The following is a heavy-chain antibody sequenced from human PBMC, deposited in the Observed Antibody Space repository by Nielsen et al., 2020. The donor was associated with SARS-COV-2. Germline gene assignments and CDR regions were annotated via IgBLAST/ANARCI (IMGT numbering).Heavy chain of an antibody. J-gene: IGHJ5*02. V-gene: IGHV1-2*02. Sequence: ASVKVSCKASGYIFITYGINWVRQAPGQGLEWMGWINPNSGGTNYAQKFQGRVTMTRDTSLSTAYMELSRLRSDDTAVYYCARDSSNYYDSSLGWFDPWGQGTLVTVSS. CDR3: ARDSSNYYDSSLGWFDP. CDR2: INPNSGGT. CDR1: GYIFITYG. D-gene: IGHD3-22*01.